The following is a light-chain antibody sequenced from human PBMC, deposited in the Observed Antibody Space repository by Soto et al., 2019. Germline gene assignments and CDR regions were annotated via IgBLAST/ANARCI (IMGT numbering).Light chain of an antibody. Sequence: DIQMTQSPSSLSASVGDRVTITCRASQNIGDSLNWYQQKPGKAPKLLIYAASSLQSGDPSRFSGSGSGTDFTLTVSSLQPEDFASYYCQHSWTFGQGTKLEI. J-gene: IGKJ2*01. V-gene: IGKV1-39*01. CDR3: QHSWT. CDR2: AAS. CDR1: QNIGDS.